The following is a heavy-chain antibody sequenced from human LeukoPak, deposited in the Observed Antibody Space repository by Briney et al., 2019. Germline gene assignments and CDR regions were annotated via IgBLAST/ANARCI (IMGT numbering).Heavy chain of an antibody. J-gene: IGHJ4*02. Sequence: GGSLRLSCAASGFTFSSYWMSWVRQAPGRGLEWVANIGQDGSEKNYVDSVKGRFTISRDNAKNSLYLQMNSLRAEDTAVYSCAREGSVTSDSVAFDYWGQGTLVTVSS. CDR2: IGQDGSEK. D-gene: IGHD5/OR15-5a*01. CDR1: GFTFSSYW. CDR3: AREGSVTSDSVAFDY. V-gene: IGHV3-7*04.